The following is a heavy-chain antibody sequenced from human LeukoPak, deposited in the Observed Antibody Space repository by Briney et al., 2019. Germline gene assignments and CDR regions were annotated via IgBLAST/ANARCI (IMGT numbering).Heavy chain of an antibody. J-gene: IGHJ4*02. CDR2: IDNAGSIT. CDR1: GFTFSNYW. Sequence: GGSLRLSCAASGFTFSNYWIRWVRQAPGKGLVWVSRIDNAGSITTYADSAKGRFTISRDNAENTLYLQMNSLRVEDTAVYYCVRSAFHAGSGNYYDYWGQGTLVTVSS. CDR3: VRSAFHAGSGNYYDY. V-gene: IGHV3-74*03. D-gene: IGHD3-22*01.